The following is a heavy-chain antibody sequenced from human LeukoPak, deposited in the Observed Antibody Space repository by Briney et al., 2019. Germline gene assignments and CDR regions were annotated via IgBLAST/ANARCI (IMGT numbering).Heavy chain of an antibody. Sequence: SETLSLTCTVSGGSISSYYWSWIRQPPGKGLEWIGYIYYSGSTNYNPSLKSRVTISVDASKNQFSLKLSSVTAADTAVYYCASTRYRYYDSSGYYADFQHWGQGTLVTVSS. CDR1: GGSISSYY. CDR2: IYYSGST. CDR3: ASTRYRYYDSSGYYADFQH. D-gene: IGHD3-22*01. V-gene: IGHV4-59*01. J-gene: IGHJ1*01.